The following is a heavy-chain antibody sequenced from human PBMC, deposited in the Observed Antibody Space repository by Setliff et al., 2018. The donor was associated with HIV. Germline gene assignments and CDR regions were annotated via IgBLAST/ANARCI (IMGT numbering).Heavy chain of an antibody. D-gene: IGHD3-16*01. CDR1: GDSISSYY. CDR3: ARDRTGGTFDI. V-gene: IGHV4-4*07. J-gene: IGHJ3*02. Sequence: SETLSLTCTVSGDSISSYYWSWIRQPAGKVLEWIGRIYTSGSTNYNPSLKSRVTMSVDTSKNQFSLKLSSVTAADTAVFYCARDRTGGTFDIWGQGTMVTVSS. CDR2: IYTSGST.